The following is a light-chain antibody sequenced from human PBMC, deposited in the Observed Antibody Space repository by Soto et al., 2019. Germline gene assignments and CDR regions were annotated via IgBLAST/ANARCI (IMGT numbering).Light chain of an antibody. J-gene: IGKJ3*01. Sequence: EIVLTQSPGTLSLSPGERATLSCRASQSVMGSYLAWYQQKPGQAPRLLIFHASTRATGIPDRFSGSGSGTDFTLTVSRLEPEDSVVYYCHQYGSSPFTFGPGTKVDIK. CDR3: HQYGSSPFT. CDR2: HAS. CDR1: QSVMGSY. V-gene: IGKV3-20*01.